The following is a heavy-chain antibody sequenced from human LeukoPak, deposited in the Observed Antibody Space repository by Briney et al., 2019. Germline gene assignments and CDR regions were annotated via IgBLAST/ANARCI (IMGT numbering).Heavy chain of an antibody. CDR2: INSDGINT. J-gene: IGHJ4*02. CDR1: GFTFSNYW. Sequence: QAGGSLRLSCGASGFTFSNYWMHWVRQAPGKGLVWVSRINSDGINTSYADSVKGRFTISRDNAKNSLYLQTSSLRAEDTAVYYCGRYLRSTSGSIWGQGTLVTVSS. V-gene: IGHV3-74*01. D-gene: IGHD1-1*01. CDR3: GRYLRSTSGSI.